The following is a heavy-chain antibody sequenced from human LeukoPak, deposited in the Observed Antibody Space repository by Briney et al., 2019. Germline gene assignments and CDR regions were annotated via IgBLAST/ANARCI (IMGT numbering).Heavy chain of an antibody. V-gene: IGHV1-69*06. CDR1: GGTFSSYA. CDR2: IIPIFGTA. CDR3: ARSSVVTAMVHLDY. J-gene: IGHJ4*02. D-gene: IGHD2-21*02. Sequence: ASVKVSCKASGGTFSSYAISWVRQAPGQGLEWMGGIIPIFGTANYAQKFQGRVTITADKSTSTAYMELSSLRSEDTAVYYCARSSVVTAMVHLDYWGQGTLVTVSS.